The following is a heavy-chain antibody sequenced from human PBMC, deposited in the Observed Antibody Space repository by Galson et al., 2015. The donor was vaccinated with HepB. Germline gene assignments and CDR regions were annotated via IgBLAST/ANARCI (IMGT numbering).Heavy chain of an antibody. J-gene: IGHJ4*02. V-gene: IGHV3-23*01. CDR2: ISTSGDTT. Sequence: SLRLSCAASGFTFRNYAMSWVRQAPGKGLEWVSGISTSGDTTYYAGSVKGRFTISRDNSKNTLYLQMNSLRAEDTAAYYCANGYNYGENWGQGTLVTVSS. D-gene: IGHD5-18*01. CDR1: GFTFRNYA. CDR3: ANGYNYGEN.